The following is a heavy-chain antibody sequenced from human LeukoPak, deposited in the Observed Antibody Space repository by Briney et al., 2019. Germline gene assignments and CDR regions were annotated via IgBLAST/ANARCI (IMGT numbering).Heavy chain of an antibody. CDR3: GRYCSGGSCYSGYFDY. CDR2: IYYSGST. J-gene: IGHJ4*02. CDR1: GGSISSGGYY. D-gene: IGHD2-15*01. Sequence: SETLSLTCTVSGGSISSGGYYWSWIRQHPGKGLEWIGYIYYSGSTYYNPSLKSRVTISVDTSKNQFSLKLSSVTAADTAVYYCGRYCSGGSCYSGYFDYWGQGTLVTVSS. V-gene: IGHV4-31*03.